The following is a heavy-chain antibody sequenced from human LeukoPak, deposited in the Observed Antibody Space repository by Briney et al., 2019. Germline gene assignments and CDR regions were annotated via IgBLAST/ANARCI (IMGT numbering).Heavy chain of an antibody. CDR1: GGSISSYY. V-gene: IGHV4-34*01. CDR2: INHSGST. Sequence: SETLSLTCTVSGGSISSYYWSWIRQPPGKGLEWIGEINHSGSTNYNPSLKSRVTISVDTSKNQFSLKLSSVTAADTAVYYCASLGVPAAIRVGWFDPWGQGTLVTVSS. J-gene: IGHJ5*02. D-gene: IGHD2-2*01. CDR3: ASLGVPAAIRVGWFDP.